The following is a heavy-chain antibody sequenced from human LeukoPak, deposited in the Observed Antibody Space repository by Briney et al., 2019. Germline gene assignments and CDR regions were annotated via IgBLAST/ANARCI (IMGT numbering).Heavy chain of an antibody. V-gene: IGHV3-23*01. CDR2: ISPGGGTT. D-gene: IGHD1-14*01. CDR1: GFAFGSEA. CDR3: AKCGAASRTTCQESAFDM. Sequence: GGSLRLSCAVSGFAFGSEAMSWVRQSPARGLEWVASISPGGGTTYYADYVKGRFIISRDNSNNTLFVQMNSLRAEDTAVYYCAKCGAASRTTCQESAFDMWDQGTMVTVSS. J-gene: IGHJ3*02.